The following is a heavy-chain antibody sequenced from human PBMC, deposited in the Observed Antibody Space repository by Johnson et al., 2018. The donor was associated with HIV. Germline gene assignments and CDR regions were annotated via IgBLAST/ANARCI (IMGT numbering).Heavy chain of an antibody. J-gene: IGHJ3*02. Sequence: QVQLVESGGGVVQPGRSLRLSCAASGFTFSSYAMHLVRQAPGKGLEWVAVISYDGSNKYYADSVKGRFTISRDSYKNTLYLQMNSLRAEDTAVYFCARDSLDGEYAFDIWGQGTMLTVSS. D-gene: IGHD2-21*01. CDR3: ARDSLDGEYAFDI. V-gene: IGHV3-30*04. CDR1: GFTFSSYA. CDR2: ISYDGSNK.